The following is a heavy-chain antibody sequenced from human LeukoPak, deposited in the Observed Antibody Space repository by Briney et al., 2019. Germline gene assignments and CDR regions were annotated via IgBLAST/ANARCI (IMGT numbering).Heavy chain of an antibody. CDR2: ISSSSSYT. J-gene: IGHJ4*02. CDR1: GLTFSDYY. CDR3: ARGEGSYPPDY. Sequence: YPGGSLRLSCAASGLTFSDYYMSWIRQAPGKGLEWVSYISSSSSYTNYADSVKGRFTISRDNAKNSLYLQMNSLRAEDTAVYYCARGEGSYPPDYWGQGTLVTVSS. D-gene: IGHD3-16*02. V-gene: IGHV3-11*05.